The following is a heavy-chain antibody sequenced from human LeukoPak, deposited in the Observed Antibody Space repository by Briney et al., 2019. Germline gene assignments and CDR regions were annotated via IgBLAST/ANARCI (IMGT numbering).Heavy chain of an antibody. D-gene: IGHD6-19*01. V-gene: IGHV3-30-3*01. J-gene: IGHJ6*02. CDR3: ATGIAVVIPHYGMDV. CDR1: GFTFSSYA. CDR2: ISYDGSNK. Sequence: PGRSLRLSCAASGFTFSSYAMHWVRQAPGKGLEWVAVISYDGSNKYYADSVKGRFTISRDNSKNTLYLQMNSLRAEDTAVYYCATGIAVVIPHYGMDVWGQGTTVTVSS.